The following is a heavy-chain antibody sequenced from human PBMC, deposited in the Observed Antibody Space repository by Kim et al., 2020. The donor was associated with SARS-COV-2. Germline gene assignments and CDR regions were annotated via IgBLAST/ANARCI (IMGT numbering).Heavy chain of an antibody. D-gene: IGHD2-15*01. J-gene: IGHJ5*02. CDR2: IYYSGST. CDR3: ARQPSYCSGGSCYPAWFDP. CDR1: GGSISSSSYY. Sequence: SETLSLTCTVSGGSISSSSYYWGWIRQPPGKGLEWIGSIYYSGSTYYNPSLKSRVTISVDTSKNQFSLKLSSVTAADTAVYYCARQPSYCSGGSCYPAWFDPWGQGTLVTVSS. V-gene: IGHV4-39*01.